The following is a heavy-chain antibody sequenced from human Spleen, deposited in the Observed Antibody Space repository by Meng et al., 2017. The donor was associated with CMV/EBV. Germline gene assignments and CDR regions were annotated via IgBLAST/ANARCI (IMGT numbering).Heavy chain of an antibody. J-gene: IGHJ4*02. CDR1: GVSISSTSYY. CDR2: IYYSGSS. Sequence: SETLSLTCTVSGVSISSTSYYWGWIRPPPGQGLEWIGSIYYSGSSYHNPSLKSRVTISIDTSKNQFPLKLSSVTAADTAVYYCAREIGGLGVDGRPFDYWGQGTPVTVSS. V-gene: IGHV4-39*06. CDR3: AREIGGLGVDGRPFDY. D-gene: IGHD3-16*01.